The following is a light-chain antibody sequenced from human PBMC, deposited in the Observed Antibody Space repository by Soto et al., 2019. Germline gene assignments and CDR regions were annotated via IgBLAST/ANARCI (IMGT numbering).Light chain of an antibody. J-gene: IGKJ1*01. V-gene: IGKV3-15*01. CDR1: QSVSSN. CDR3: QQYYTWPRT. CDR2: GAS. Sequence: EIVMTQSPSTLSVSPGERATLSCRASQSVSSNLAWYQQKPGQAPRLLIYGASTRATGIPARFSGSGSGTEFTLTISSLQSEDFGVYFCQQYYTWPRTFGQGTKVDIK.